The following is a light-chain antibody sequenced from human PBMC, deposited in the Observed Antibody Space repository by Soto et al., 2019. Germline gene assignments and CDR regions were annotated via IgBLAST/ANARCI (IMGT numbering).Light chain of an antibody. J-gene: IGLJ1*01. CDR3: SSYTSISSLGI. CDR1: GSDVGSYKY. Sequence: QSVLTQPPSASGSLGQSITISCTGTGSDVGSYKYVSWYQQHPGKAPKLIIFEVSNRPSGVSDRFSGSKSGNTASLTISGLQAEDEADYFCSSYTSISSLGIFGTGTKVTVL. CDR2: EVS. V-gene: IGLV2-14*01.